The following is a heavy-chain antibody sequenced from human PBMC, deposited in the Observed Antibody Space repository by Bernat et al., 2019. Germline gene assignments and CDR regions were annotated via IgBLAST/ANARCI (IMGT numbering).Heavy chain of an antibody. CDR2: IYYSGST. D-gene: IGHD3-10*01. CDR3: ARVPLPLGSGSYFFDY. J-gene: IGHJ4*02. CDR1: GGSISSGGYY. Sequence: QVQLQESGPGLVKPSQTLFLTCTVSGGSISSGGYYWSWIRQHPGKGLEWIGYIYYSGSTYYNPSLKSRVTISVDTSKNQFSLKLSSVTVADTAVYYCARVPLPLGSGSYFFDYWGQGTLVTVSS. V-gene: IGHV4-31*03.